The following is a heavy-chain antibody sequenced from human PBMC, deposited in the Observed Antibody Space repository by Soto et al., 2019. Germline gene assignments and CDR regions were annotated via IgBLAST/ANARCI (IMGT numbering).Heavy chain of an antibody. CDR1: GFTFSSYA. CDR3: ARDPLWGTAMVLWYFDL. CDR2: ISYDGSNK. D-gene: IGHD5-18*01. V-gene: IGHV3-30-3*01. J-gene: IGHJ2*01. Sequence: GGSVRVSCSASGFTFSSYAMHCVRQAPGKGLEWGAVISYDGSNKYYADSVKGRFTISRDNSKNTLYLQMNSLRAEATAVYYCARDPLWGTAMVLWYFDLWGRGTLVTV.